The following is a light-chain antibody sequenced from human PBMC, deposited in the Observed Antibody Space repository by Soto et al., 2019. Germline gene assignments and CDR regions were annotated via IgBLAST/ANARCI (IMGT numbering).Light chain of an antibody. Sequence: DIQMTQSPSSLSASAGDRVTITCRASQSISSYLNWYQQKPGKAPKPLIYAASSLQSGVPSRFSGSGSGTDFTLTISSLQPEDFATYYCQQSYSTPVTFGQGTKVHIK. CDR2: AAS. V-gene: IGKV1-39*01. CDR1: QSISSY. J-gene: IGKJ1*01. CDR3: QQSYSTPVT.